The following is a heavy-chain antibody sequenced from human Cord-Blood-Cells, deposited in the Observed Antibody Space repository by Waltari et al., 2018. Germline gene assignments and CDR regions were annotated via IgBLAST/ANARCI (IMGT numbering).Heavy chain of an antibody. CDR1: GFTFSSYS. CDR2: ISSSSSYI. V-gene: IGHV3-21*01. CDR3: ARDLHSSSSGGNY. J-gene: IGHJ4*02. D-gene: IGHD6-6*01. Sequence: EVQLVESGGGLVKPGGSLRLSCAASGFTFSSYSMNWVRQAPGKGLEWVSSISSSSSYIYYADSVKGRFTISRDNAKNSLYLQMNSLGAEDTAVYYCARDLHSSSSGGNYWGQGTLVTVSS.